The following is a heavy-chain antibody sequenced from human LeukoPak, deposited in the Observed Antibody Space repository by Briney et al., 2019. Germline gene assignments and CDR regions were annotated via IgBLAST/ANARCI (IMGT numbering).Heavy chain of an antibody. Sequence: ASVKVSCKVSGYTFTGYYMHWVRQAPGQGLEWMGWINPNSGGTNYAQKFQGWVTMTRDTSISTAYMELSRLRSDDTAVYYCARDLARTDYYGMDVWGQGTTVTVSS. D-gene: IGHD6-6*01. CDR2: INPNSGGT. CDR3: ARDLARTDYYGMDV. V-gene: IGHV1-2*04. J-gene: IGHJ6*02. CDR1: GYTFTGYY.